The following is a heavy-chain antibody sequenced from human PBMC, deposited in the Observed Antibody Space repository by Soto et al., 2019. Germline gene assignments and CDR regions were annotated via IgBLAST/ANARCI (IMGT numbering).Heavy chain of an antibody. CDR3: AHNYGAGALDV. J-gene: IGHJ6*02. CDR2: IFWDDDK. V-gene: IGHV2-5*02. Sequence: QITLKESGPTLVKPTQTLTLTCTFSGFSLSTSGVGVGWIRQPPGKALEWLALIFWDDDKRYSPSLKSRLTITTDTSKNQVVLTMTNMDPVDTATYYCAHNYGAGALDVWGQGTTVTVSS. CDR1: GFSLSTSGVG. D-gene: IGHD3-16*01.